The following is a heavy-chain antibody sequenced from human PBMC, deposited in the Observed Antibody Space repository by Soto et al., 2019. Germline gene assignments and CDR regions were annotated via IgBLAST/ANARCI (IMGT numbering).Heavy chain of an antibody. J-gene: IGHJ6*02. Sequence: ASVKVSCKASGYTFTDYGISWVRQAPGQGLEWMGWISGYNGNTKYAQKFQGRVTMTTDTPTNTAYMELRSLRSDDTAVYYCARDREYYYDSSGNYYYHYGLDVRGQGTTVRVYS. V-gene: IGHV1-18*04. CDR2: ISGYNGNT. D-gene: IGHD3-22*01. CDR1: GYTFTDYG. CDR3: ARDREYYYDSSGNYYYHYGLDV.